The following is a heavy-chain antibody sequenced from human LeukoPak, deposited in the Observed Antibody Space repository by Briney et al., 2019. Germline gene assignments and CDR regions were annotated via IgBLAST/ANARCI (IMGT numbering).Heavy chain of an antibody. CDR1: GGTFSSYA. V-gene: IGHV1-69*05. D-gene: IGHD2-2*01. CDR2: IIPIFGTE. CDR3: AVPAAIHNYYYYMDV. Sequence: ASVKVSCKASGGTFSSYAISWVRQAPGQGLEWMGGIIPIFGTENYAQKFQGRVKITTDESTSTAYMELSSLRSEDTAVYYCAVPAAIHNYYYYMDVWGKGTTVTVSS. J-gene: IGHJ6*03.